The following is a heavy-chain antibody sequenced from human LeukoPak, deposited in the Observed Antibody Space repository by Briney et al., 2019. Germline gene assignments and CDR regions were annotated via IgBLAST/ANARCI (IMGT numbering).Heavy chain of an antibody. CDR3: AKDWKKQLLWPLPA. J-gene: IGHJ5*02. CDR2: ISGSGGST. Sequence: GGSLRLSCAASGFTFSSYAMSWVRQAPGKGLEWVSAISGSGGSTYYADSVKGRFTISRDNSKNTLYLQMNSLRAEDTAVYYFAKDWKKQLLWPLPAWGQGTLVTVSS. CDR1: GFTFSSYA. V-gene: IGHV3-23*01. D-gene: IGHD2-2*01.